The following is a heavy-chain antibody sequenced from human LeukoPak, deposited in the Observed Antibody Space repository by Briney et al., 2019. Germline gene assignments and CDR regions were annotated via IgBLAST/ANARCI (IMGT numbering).Heavy chain of an antibody. CDR2: ISYDGSNK. V-gene: IGHV3-30*03. CDR1: GFTFSSYS. Sequence: GGSLRLSCAASGFTFSSYSMNWVRQAPGKGLEWVAVISYDGSNKYYADSVKGRFTISRDNAKNSLYLQMNSLRAEDTAVYYCARVTGRLWGQGTLVTVSS. CDR3: ARVTGRL. J-gene: IGHJ4*02.